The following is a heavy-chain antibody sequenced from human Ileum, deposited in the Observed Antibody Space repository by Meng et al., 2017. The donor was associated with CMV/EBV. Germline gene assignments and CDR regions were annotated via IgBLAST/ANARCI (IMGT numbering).Heavy chain of an antibody. Sequence: QVQLQETGPRLVKPSGTLSLTCAVSGDSISSNNWWSWVRLSPGEGLEWIGDIYSDGTTNYNPSLKSRVTMSVDKSKNQFSLRLNSLTAADTAVYYCARGTPNLGFDYWGQGTLVTVSS. CDR2: IYSDGTT. CDR3: ARGTPNLGFDY. V-gene: IGHV4-4*02. CDR1: GDSISSNNW. J-gene: IGHJ4*02.